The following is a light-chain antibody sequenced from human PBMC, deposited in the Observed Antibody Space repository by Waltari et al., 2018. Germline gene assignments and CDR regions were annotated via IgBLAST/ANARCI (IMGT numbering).Light chain of an antibody. CDR1: SSDVGGSNY. V-gene: IGLV2-14*01. J-gene: IGLJ2*01. Sequence: QSALTQPASVSGSPGQSLTIPCPGTSSDVGGSNYVSWYQPHPGKAPKLMIYDVSKRPSGVSNRFSGSKSGNTASLTISGLQAEDEADYYCSSYTSSSTLVFGGGTKLTVL. CDR3: SSYTSSSTLV. CDR2: DVS.